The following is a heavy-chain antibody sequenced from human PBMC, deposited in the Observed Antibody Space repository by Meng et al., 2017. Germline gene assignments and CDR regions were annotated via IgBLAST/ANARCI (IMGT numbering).Heavy chain of an antibody. J-gene: IGHJ3*02. CDR3: AREKGATRAFDI. D-gene: IGHD1-26*01. CDR2: INWNGGST. V-gene: IGHV3-20*04. Sequence: GGSLRPSCAASGSAFDDYGMSWVRQAPGKGLEWVSGINWNGGSTGYADSVKGRFIISRDNAKNSLYLQMNSLGAEDTALYYCAREKGATRAFDIWGQGTMVTVSS. CDR1: GSAFDDYG.